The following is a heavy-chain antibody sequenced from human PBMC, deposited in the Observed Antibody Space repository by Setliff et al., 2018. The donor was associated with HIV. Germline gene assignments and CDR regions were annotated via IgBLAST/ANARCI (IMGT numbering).Heavy chain of an antibody. CDR1: GFTVSDTH. CDR3: AKGVKWLDP. D-gene: IGHD3-16*01. Sequence: GGSLRLSCAASGFTVSDTHMTWVRQAPGKGLEWVTFIYSDGRTYYAESVKGRFTISRDDSKNTLYLQMHSLRVEDTAAYYCAKGVKWLDPWGQGIQVTVSS. J-gene: IGHJ5*02. V-gene: IGHV3-53*01. CDR2: IYSDGRT.